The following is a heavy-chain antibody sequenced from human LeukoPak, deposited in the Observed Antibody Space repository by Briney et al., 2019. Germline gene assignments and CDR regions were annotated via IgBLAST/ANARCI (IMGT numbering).Heavy chain of an antibody. V-gene: IGHV3-21*04. J-gene: IGHJ3*02. CDR1: GFTFSSYS. CDR2: ISSSSSYI. CDR3: AEGTSGWYGNAFDI. Sequence: PGGSLRLSCAASGFTFSSYSMNWVRQAPGKGLEWVSSISSSSSYIYYADSVKGRFTISRDNAKNSLYLQMNSLRAEDTAVYYCAEGTSGWYGNAFDIWGQGTMVTVSS. D-gene: IGHD6-19*01.